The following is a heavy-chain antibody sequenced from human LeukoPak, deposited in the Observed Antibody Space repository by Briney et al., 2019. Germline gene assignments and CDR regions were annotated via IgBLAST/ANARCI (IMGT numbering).Heavy chain of an antibody. V-gene: IGHV3-7*01. Sequence: AGGSLRLSCATSGFTFRTYWMNWVRQAPGKGLEWVANIKQDGSETYYVDSVKGRFTISRDDAKNSLYLQMNSLRAEDTAVYYCAREVGDMTTVTTGFDYWGQGTLVTVSS. CDR3: AREVGDMTTVTTGFDY. D-gene: IGHD4-17*01. J-gene: IGHJ4*02. CDR1: GFTFRTYW. CDR2: IKQDGSET.